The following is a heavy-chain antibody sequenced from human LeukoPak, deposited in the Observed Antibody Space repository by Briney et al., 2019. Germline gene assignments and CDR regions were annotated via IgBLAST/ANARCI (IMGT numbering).Heavy chain of an antibody. CDR2: ISAFDGNT. V-gene: IGHV1-18*01. CDR3: ARPYNWNYEGYAFDI. Sequence: ASVKVSCRASGYTFTSYGFTWVRQAPGQGPEWMGWISAFDGNTNSAQKFQGRVTMTTDTSSSTAYMELRSLTSDDTAVYYCARPYNWNYEGYAFDIWGQGTMVTVSS. J-gene: IGHJ3*02. D-gene: IGHD1-7*01. CDR1: GYTFTSYG.